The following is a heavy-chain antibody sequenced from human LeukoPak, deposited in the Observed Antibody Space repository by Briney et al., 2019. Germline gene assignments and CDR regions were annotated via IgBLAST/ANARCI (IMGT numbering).Heavy chain of an antibody. CDR2: IDSNSNFM. D-gene: IGHD6-19*01. Sequence: GGSLRLSCAASGFTFGLYSMTWVRQAPGKGLEWVSLIDSNSNFMNYADSVKGRFTISRDNSKNTLYLQMNSLRAEDTAVYYCTEGHSSGWSWSFDYWGQGTLVTVSS. CDR3: TEGHSSGWSWSFDY. V-gene: IGHV3-21*01. J-gene: IGHJ4*02. CDR1: GFTFGLYS.